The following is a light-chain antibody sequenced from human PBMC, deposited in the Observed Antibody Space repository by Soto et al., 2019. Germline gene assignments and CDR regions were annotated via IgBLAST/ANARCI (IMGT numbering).Light chain of an antibody. V-gene: IGKV3-15*01. CDR3: QQGHNWPLT. J-gene: IGKJ2*01. CDR2: GAS. Sequence: EIVMTQSPATLSVSPGETATLSCRASQSITSELAWYQQTPGQPPRLLIYGASTRATGVPARFTGSGSGSEFTLTISGLQSEDFAVYYCQQGHNWPLTLGQGTRLEI. CDR1: QSITSE.